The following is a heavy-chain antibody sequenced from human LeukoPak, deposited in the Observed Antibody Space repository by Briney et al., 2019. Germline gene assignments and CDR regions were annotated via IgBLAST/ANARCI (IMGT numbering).Heavy chain of an antibody. J-gene: IGHJ4*02. CDR1: GFTFTSYS. V-gene: IGHV3-23*01. CDR2: TSDRGDYT. D-gene: IGHD1-7*01. CDR3: ARKAQYNGHYPLDY. Sequence: GSLRLSCAASGFTFTSYSMSWVRQAPGKGLEWVSGTSDRGDYTYYADSVKGRFAISRDSSKNTLFLQMNSLRAEDTALYFCARKAQYNGHYPLDYWGQGTLVTVSS.